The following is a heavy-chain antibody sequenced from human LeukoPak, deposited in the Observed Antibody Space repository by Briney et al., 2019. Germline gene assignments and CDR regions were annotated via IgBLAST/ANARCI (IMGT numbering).Heavy chain of an antibody. CDR3: AELGITMIGGV. CDR1: GFTFSSYW. D-gene: IGHD3-10*02. CDR2: IKEDGSEK. V-gene: IGHV3-7*01. Sequence: QPGGSLRLSCAASGFTFSSYWMSWVRQAPGKGLEWVANIKEDGSEKYYVDSVKGRFTISRDNAKNSLYLQMNSLRAEDTAVYYCAELGITMIGGVWGKGTTVTISS. J-gene: IGHJ6*04.